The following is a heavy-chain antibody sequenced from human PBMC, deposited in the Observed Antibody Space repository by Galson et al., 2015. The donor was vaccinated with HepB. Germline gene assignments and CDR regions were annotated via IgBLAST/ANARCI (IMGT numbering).Heavy chain of an antibody. J-gene: IGHJ6*03. D-gene: IGHD6-6*01. CDR3: AKGADSSSFYYYYYMDV. CDR1: GFTFSSYA. Sequence: SLRLSCAASGFTFSSYAMSWVRQAPGKGLEWVSAISGSGGSTYYADSVKGRFTISRDNSKNTLYLQMNSLRAEDTAVYYCAKGADSSSFYYYYYMDVWGKGTTVTVSS. V-gene: IGHV3-23*01. CDR2: ISGSGGST.